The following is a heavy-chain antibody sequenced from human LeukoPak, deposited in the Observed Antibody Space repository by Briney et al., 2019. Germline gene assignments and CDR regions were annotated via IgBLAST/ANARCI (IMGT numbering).Heavy chain of an antibody. CDR2: IIPIFGTA. D-gene: IGHD5-24*01. J-gene: IGHJ3*02. CDR3: ARDKEMATITIAFDI. Sequence: SVKVSCKASGGTFSSYAISWVRQAPGQGLEWMGGIIPIFGTANYAQKFQGRVTITADESTSTAYMELSSLRSEDTAVYYCARDKEMATITIAFDIWGQGTMVTVSS. CDR1: GGTFSSYA. V-gene: IGHV1-69*13.